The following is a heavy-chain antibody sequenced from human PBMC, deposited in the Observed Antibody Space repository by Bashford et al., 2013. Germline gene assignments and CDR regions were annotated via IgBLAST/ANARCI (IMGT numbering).Heavy chain of an antibody. D-gene: IGHD1-20*01. CDR2: LYYSGST. V-gene: IGHV4-39*01. Sequence: SETLSLTCTVSSGSITTSSFYWSWIRQPPGQGLEWIASLYYSGSTYANPSLKSRVSMSVDTSTNQFSLKLTSVTAADTAVYFCARLRYNWNDDPFFDYWGPEDWSPSPQ. CDR1: SGSITTSSFY. J-gene: IGHJ4*01. CDR3: ARLRYNWNDDPFFDY.